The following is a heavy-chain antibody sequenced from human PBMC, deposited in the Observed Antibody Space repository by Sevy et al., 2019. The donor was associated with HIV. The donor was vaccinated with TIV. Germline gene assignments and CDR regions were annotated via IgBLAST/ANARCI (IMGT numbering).Heavy chain of an antibody. Sequence: GGSLRLSCAASGFTFSDYYMSWIRQAPGKGLEWVSYISSSGSTIYYADSVKGRFTISRDNAKNSLFLQMNSLRAEETAVYYCAGFSRGSAMGPEVYDYWGQGTLVTVSS. V-gene: IGHV3-11*01. CDR2: ISSSGSTI. CDR1: GFTFSDYY. J-gene: IGHJ4*02. D-gene: IGHD5-18*01. CDR3: AGFSRGSAMGPEVYDY.